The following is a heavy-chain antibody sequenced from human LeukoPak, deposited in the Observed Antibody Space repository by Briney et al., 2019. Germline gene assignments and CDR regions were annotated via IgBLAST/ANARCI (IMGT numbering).Heavy chain of an antibody. J-gene: IGHJ5*02. V-gene: IGHV1-46*01. CDR3: ARDNSVGDNAWWFDP. CDR1: GYTFTRYY. D-gene: IGHD1-26*01. CDR2: INPTGGST. Sequence: GASVKVSCKASGYTFTRYYRHWVRQAPGQGLEWMGLINPTGGSTGYAQKFQGRVTMTRDMSTSTDYMELSSLRSEDTAIYYCARDNSVGDNAWWFDPWGQGTLVTVSS.